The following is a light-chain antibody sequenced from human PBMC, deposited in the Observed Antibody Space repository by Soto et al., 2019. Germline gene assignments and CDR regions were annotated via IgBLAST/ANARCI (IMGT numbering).Light chain of an antibody. CDR3: QNYNIALSRT. V-gene: IGKV1-27*01. J-gene: IGKJ1*01. Sequence: DIQMTQSPSSLSASVGDRVTITCRASQGIPKLLIYGASTLHSGVPSRFSGSGFGTDFTLTISSLQPEDVATYYCQNYNIALSRTFGQVTNVDIK. CDR2: GAS. CDR1: QGI.